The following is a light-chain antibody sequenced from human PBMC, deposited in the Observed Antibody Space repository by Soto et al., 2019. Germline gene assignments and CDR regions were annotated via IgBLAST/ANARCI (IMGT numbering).Light chain of an antibody. J-gene: IGKJ1*01. CDR2: GAS. V-gene: IGKV3-20*01. CDR1: QSVTNSF. Sequence: EIVLAQSPGTLSLSPGERATLSCRASQSVTNSFLAWYQQKPGQAPRLLIYGASRRATGIPDSFTGSGSGTDFTLTISRLEPEDFAVYYCQQYVSSPRAFGQGTKVEI. CDR3: QQYVSSPRA.